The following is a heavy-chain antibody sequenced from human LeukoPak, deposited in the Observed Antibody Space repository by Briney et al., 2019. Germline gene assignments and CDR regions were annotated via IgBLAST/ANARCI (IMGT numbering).Heavy chain of an antibody. J-gene: IGHJ4*02. V-gene: IGHV4-59*08. CDR2: VFYNGRT. CDR1: GASISPYY. Sequence: SGTLSLTCSVSGASISPYYWVWIRQPPGKGLEWIGYVFYNGRTSYNPSLKSRVTISADTSTNQFSLKMNSVTAADTAVSYCASGNYYQDYWGQGTVVTVSP. D-gene: IGHD1-26*01. CDR3: ASGNYYQDY.